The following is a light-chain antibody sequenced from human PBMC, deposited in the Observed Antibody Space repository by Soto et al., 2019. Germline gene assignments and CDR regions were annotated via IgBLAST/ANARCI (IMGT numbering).Light chain of an antibody. V-gene: IGKV4-1*01. CDR2: WAS. Sequence: DIVMTQSPDSLAVSLGERATINCKSSQSILSSSKNYLAWFQQKPGQPPKLLIYWASTRESGVPDRVSGRGSETDFTLTISSLQAGDVSVYYCQKYHSDPITFGQGTRLENK. J-gene: IGKJ5*01. CDR1: QSILSSSKNY. CDR3: QKYHSDPIT.